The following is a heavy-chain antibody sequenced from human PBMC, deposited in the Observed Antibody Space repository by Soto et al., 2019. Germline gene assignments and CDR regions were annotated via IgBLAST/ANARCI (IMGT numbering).Heavy chain of an antibody. Sequence: QVQLVQSGAEVKKPGSSVKVSCKASGGTFSSYPISWVRQAPGQGLEWLGRIIPILGIANYAQKFQGKVTITADKATSTAYMELSSLRSEDTAVYYCAVEYCSSTSCYRDYWGQGTLVTVSS. V-gene: IGHV1-69*02. CDR2: IIPILGIA. J-gene: IGHJ4*02. D-gene: IGHD2-2*02. CDR1: GGTFSSYP. CDR3: AVEYCSSTSCYRDY.